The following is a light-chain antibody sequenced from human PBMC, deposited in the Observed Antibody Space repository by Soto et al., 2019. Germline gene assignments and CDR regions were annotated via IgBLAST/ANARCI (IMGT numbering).Light chain of an antibody. V-gene: IGKV1-33*01. Sequence: DVQMTQSPSSLSASVGDRVTITCQASHDISDSLNWYQHKSGEAPKLLIYDASKLEAGVPSRFSGRGSGTDFTLTISSLQPEDIATYYCQQYDNVPLSFGGGTKVEIK. J-gene: IGKJ4*01. CDR1: HDISDS. CDR2: DAS. CDR3: QQYDNVPLS.